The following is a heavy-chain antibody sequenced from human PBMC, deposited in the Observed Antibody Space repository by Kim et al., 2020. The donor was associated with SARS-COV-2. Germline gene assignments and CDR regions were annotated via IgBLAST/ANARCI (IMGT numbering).Heavy chain of an antibody. J-gene: IGHJ4*02. D-gene: IGHD4-17*01. CDR2: GGST. CDR3: ARDAYGDY. Sequence: GGSTNCADSVKGRFTIWRRNAKNTLYLQMNSLGAGDAAVYHCARDAYGDYWGEGTLVTVSS. V-gene: IGHV3-74*01.